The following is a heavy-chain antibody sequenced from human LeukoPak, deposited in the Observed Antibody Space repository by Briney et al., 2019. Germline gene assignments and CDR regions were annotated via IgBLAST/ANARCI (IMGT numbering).Heavy chain of an antibody. J-gene: IGHJ5*02. V-gene: IGHV3-23*01. CDR2: ISGSGGTT. Sequence: QPGGSLRLSCAASGFTFSSYAMSWVRQAPGKGLEWVSAISGSGGTTYYADSVKGRFTISRDNSENTLFLQMNSLRDDDTAVYYCVRGVGVSRFNYFDPWGQGTLVVVSS. D-gene: IGHD5-24*01. CDR1: GFTFSSYA. CDR3: VRGVGVSRFNYFDP.